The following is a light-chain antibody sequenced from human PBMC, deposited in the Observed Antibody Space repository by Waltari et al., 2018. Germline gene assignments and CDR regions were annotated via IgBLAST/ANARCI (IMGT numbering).Light chain of an antibody. J-gene: IGLJ2*01. CDR2: GGS. CDR1: SSDVGSYTF. CDR3: CSYAGSSPHVI. Sequence: QSALTQPASVSGSPGQSLTISCTGSSSDVGSYTFVSWYQQPPGKAPQLMIYGGSQRPSGVSNRLSGSKSGNTASLTISGLRAEDEADYYCCSYAGSSPHVIFGGGTKLTVL. V-gene: IGLV2-23*01.